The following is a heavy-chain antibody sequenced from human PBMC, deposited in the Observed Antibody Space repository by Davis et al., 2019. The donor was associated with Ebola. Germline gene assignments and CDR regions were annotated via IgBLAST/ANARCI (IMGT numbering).Heavy chain of an antibody. J-gene: IGHJ4*02. CDR1: GFTFSSYA. CDR3: ARETLNYDFWSGYILDY. CDR2: ISYDGSNK. Sequence: PGGSLRLSCAASGFTFSSYAMHWVRQAPGKGLEWVAVISYDGSNKYYADSVKGRFTISRDNSKNTLYLQMNSLRAEDTAVYYCARETLNYDFWSGYILDYWGQGTLVTGSS. D-gene: IGHD3-3*01. V-gene: IGHV3-30-3*01.